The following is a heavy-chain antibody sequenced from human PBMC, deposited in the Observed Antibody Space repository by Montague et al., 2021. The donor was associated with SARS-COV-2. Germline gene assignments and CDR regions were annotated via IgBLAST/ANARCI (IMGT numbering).Heavy chain of an antibody. Sequence: PALVKPTQTLTLTCTFSGFSLSTPNVGVGWIRQPPGKALEWLAFIYSNDDKRYSPSLQSRLTITKDTSKNQVVLSLTNVDPVDTATYYCAHLIRYYDIFTGIPFDYWGQGTQVTVSS. CDR3: AHLIRYYDIFTGIPFDY. J-gene: IGHJ4*02. D-gene: IGHD3-9*01. CDR1: GFSLSTPNVG. V-gene: IGHV2-5*01. CDR2: IYSNDDK.